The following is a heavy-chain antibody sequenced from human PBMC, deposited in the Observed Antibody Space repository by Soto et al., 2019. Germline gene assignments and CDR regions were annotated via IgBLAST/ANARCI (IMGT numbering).Heavy chain of an antibody. Sequence: ESGGGVVQPGRSLRLSCAASGFTFSSYAMHWFRQAPGKGLEWVAVISYDGSNKYYADSVKGRLTISRDNSKNTLYLQMNSRRAEDTAVYYCARPLWRDDYNWGYFDLWGRGTLVTVSS. CDR2: ISYDGSNK. CDR1: GFTFSSYA. D-gene: IGHD4-4*01. V-gene: IGHV3-30-3*01. CDR3: ARPLWRDDYNWGYFDL. J-gene: IGHJ2*01.